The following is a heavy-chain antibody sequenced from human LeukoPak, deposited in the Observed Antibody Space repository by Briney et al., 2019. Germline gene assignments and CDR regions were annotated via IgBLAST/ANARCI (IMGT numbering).Heavy chain of an antibody. D-gene: IGHD3-16*01. CDR3: ARQIYDYVWGY. J-gene: IGHJ4*02. CDR2: MYYSGST. Sequence: SETLSLTCTVSGGSTSGSPYYWGWIRQPPGKGLEWIGSMYYSGSTYYNPSLKSRVTISVDTSKKQFSLKLRSVTAADTAVYYCARQIYDYVWGYWGQGTLVTVSS. V-gene: IGHV4-39*01. CDR1: GGSTSGSPYY.